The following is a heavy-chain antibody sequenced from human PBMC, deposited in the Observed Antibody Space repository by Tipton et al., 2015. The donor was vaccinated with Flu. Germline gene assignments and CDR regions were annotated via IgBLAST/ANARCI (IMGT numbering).Heavy chain of an antibody. CDR3: GRHLYFYTSRAETGSPCDV. Sequence: QLVQSGGEVKKPGASVKVSCKASGYIFTNYAIGWVRQAPGQGLEWMGWISGYNGHTEYAQKFQDRVTMTTDSSTTTVFMDLRGLRFDDTAMYFCGRHLYFYTSRAETGSPCDVWSQGTTVTVAS. V-gene: IGHV1-18*01. J-gene: IGHJ3*01. CDR1: GYIFTNYA. CDR2: ISGYNGHT. D-gene: IGHD3-16*01.